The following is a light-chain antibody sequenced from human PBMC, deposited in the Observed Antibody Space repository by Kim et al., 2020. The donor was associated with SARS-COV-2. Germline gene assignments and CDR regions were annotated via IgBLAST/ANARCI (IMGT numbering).Light chain of an antibody. CDR2: RAT. J-gene: IGKJ1*01. V-gene: IGKV1-12*01. Sequence: ASVGDTVTITCRASQDINERLGWFQQRPGKAPNLLVYRATDLETGVPSRFSGSGSGTDFALTINNLQPEDFATYYCLQVRSFPRTFGQGTKVDIK. CDR3: LQVRSFPRT. CDR1: QDINER.